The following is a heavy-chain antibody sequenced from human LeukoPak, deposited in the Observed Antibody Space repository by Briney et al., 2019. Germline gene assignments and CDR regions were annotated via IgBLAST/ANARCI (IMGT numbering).Heavy chain of an antibody. CDR1: GFTFSSYA. CDR2: ISGSGGRT. D-gene: IGHD5-18*01. Sequence: GGSLRLSCAASGFTFSSYAMSWVRQAPGKGLEWVSAISGSGGRTHYADSVKGRFTISRDNSKNTLYLQMNSLRAEDTAVYYCATSPVYSYGHPYYFDYWGQGTLVTVSS. V-gene: IGHV3-23*01. J-gene: IGHJ4*02. CDR3: ATSPVYSYGHPYYFDY.